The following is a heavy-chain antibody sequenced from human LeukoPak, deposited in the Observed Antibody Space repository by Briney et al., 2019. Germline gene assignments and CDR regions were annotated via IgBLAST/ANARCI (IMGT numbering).Heavy chain of an antibody. V-gene: IGHV5-51*01. CDR3: ARPIRYCSGGSCYSDWFDP. CDR1: GYSFTSYW. CDR2: IYPGDSDT. D-gene: IGHD2-15*01. J-gene: IGHJ5*02. Sequence: GESLKISCKGSGYSFTSYWIGWVRQMPGKGLEWMGIIYPGDSDTRYSPSFQGQVTISADKSISTAYLQWSSLKASDTAMYYCARPIRYCSGGSCYSDWFDPWGREPWSPSPQ.